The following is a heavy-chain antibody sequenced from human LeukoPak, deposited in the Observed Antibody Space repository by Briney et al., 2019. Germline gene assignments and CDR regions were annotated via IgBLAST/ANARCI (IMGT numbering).Heavy chain of an antibody. D-gene: IGHD4-17*01. CDR1: GDSISGTNW. V-gene: IGHV4-4*02. Sequence: SETLSLTCAVSGDSISGTNWWSWVRQSPGKGLEWIGEMYHTGSSNYNPSLKSRVTISVDKSKNQFSLRLSSVTAADTAVYYCSRLYGDYGWFDPWGQGALVTVSS. CDR2: MYHTGSS. CDR3: SRLYGDYGWFDP. J-gene: IGHJ5*02.